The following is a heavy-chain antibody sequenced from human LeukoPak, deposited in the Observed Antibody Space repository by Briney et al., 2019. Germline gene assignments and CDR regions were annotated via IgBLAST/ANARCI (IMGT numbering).Heavy chain of an antibody. CDR3: ARDAMGFGGLSWFDP. D-gene: IGHD3-10*01. Sequence: GGPLRLFCAPSGFTYDDYAMHWVRQAPGKGLEWVSGLSWYCGSIRYADSVKGRFTISRDIARNSLYLQMNSLRAEDTALYYCARDAMGFGGLSWFDPWGQGTLVTVSS. V-gene: IGHV3-9*01. CDR2: LSWYCGSI. J-gene: IGHJ5*02. CDR1: GFTYDDYA.